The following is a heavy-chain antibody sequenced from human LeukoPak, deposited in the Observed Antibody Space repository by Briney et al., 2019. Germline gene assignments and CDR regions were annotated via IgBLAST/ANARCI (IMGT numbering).Heavy chain of an antibody. V-gene: IGHV4-39*01. D-gene: IGHD3-3*01. CDR2: IYYSGST. J-gene: IGHJ4*02. CDR3: AGRFLEWLLDY. CDR1: GGSISNSAYY. Sequence: PSETLSLTCTVSGGSISNSAYYWGWIRQPPGKGLEWIGSIYYSGSTYYNPSLKSRVTISVDTSKNQFSLKLSSVTAADTAVYYCAGRFLEWLLDYWGQGTLVTVSS.